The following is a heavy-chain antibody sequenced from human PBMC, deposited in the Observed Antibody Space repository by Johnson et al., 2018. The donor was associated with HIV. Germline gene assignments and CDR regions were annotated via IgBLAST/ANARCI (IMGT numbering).Heavy chain of an antibody. CDR2: ISWNSGYI. J-gene: IGHJ3*02. CDR1: GFTFDDYA. V-gene: IGHV3-9*01. D-gene: IGHD3-9*01. CDR3: ARESDILTGYPNAFDI. Sequence: VQLVESGGGLVQPGRSLRLSCAASGFTFDDYAMHWVRQAPGKGLEWVSGISWNSGYIGYADSVKGRFTISRDNDKNSLYLQMNSLRAEDTALYYCARESDILTGYPNAFDIWGQGTMVTVSS.